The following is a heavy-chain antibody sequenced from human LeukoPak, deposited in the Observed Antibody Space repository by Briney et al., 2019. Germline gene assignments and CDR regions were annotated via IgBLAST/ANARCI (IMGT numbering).Heavy chain of an antibody. CDR3: ARATVTTKNWYFDL. Sequence: GASVKVSCKASGYTFTSLDINWVRQATGQGLEWMGWMNPNSGHTGYAQKFQGRVTMTRNTSISTAYMELSSLRSEDTAVYYCARATVTTKNWYFDLWGRGTLVTVSS. D-gene: IGHD4-17*01. J-gene: IGHJ2*01. CDR2: MNPNSGHT. CDR1: GYTFTSLD. V-gene: IGHV1-8*01.